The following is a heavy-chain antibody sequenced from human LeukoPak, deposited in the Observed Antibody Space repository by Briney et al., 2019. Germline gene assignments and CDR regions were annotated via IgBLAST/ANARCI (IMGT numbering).Heavy chain of an antibody. CDR3: ARDRLGIAVAGTLFDY. D-gene: IGHD6-19*01. CDR2: ISSSSSYI. V-gene: IGHV3-21*01. J-gene: IGHJ4*02. CDR1: GFTFSSYS. Sequence: GGSLRLSCAASGFTFSSYSMNWVRQAPGKGLEWVSSISSSSSYIYYADSVKGRFTISRDNAKNSLYLQINSLRAEDTAVYYCARDRLGIAVAGTLFDYWGQGTLVTVSS.